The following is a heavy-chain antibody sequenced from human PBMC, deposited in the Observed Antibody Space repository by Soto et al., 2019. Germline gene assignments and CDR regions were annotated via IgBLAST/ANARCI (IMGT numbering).Heavy chain of an antibody. Sequence: QVQLVQSGAEVKKPGASVKVSCKSSGYTFTNYDISWVRQAPGQGLEWMGWISVYNGNTHYAQKFQGRVTMTTDTSTRVAYLEVRSLRCDATAVYYCARYGGRDYHYGMDGWGKETTVTVSS. CDR3: ARYGGRDYHYGMDG. V-gene: IGHV1-18*01. J-gene: IGHJ6*04. CDR1: GYTFTNYD. CDR2: ISVYNGNT. D-gene: IGHD3-10*01.